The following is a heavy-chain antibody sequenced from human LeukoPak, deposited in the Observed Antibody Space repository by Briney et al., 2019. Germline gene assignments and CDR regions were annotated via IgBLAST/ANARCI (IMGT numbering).Heavy chain of an antibody. CDR1: GFTFSSYS. Sequence: GGSLRLSCAASGFTFSSYSMNWVRQAPGKGLEWVSSISSSSSYIYYADSVKGRFTIPRDNAKNSLYLQMNSLRAEDTAVYYCARGQPHDYGDYGANFDYWGQGTLVTVSS. CDR2: ISSSSSYI. J-gene: IGHJ4*02. V-gene: IGHV3-21*01. CDR3: ARGQPHDYGDYGANFDY. D-gene: IGHD4-17*01.